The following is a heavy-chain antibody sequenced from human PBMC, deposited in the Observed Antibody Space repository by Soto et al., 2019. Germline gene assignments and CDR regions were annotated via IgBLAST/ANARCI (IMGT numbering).Heavy chain of an antibody. J-gene: IGHJ3*01. V-gene: IGHV4-59*01. Sequence: SETLSLTCSVSGDSIRSSYWNWIRQTPGRGLEWIGYFYYSGSTNDNPSLNGRVSISADTPNNRVSLRLTSVTAEDTAIYYCAKADFWSGFYAFEVWGQGHLVT. D-gene: IGHD3-3*01. CDR2: FYYSGST. CDR3: AKADFWSGFYAFEV. CDR1: GDSIRSSY.